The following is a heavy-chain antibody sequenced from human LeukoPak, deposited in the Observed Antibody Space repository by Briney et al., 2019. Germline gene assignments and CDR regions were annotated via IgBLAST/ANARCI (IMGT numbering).Heavy chain of an antibody. CDR2: IYHTGTT. V-gene: IGHV4-39*01. D-gene: IGHD3-9*01. CDR3: ARLPTGYPNWFDP. Sequence: SETLSLTCSVSGGSIISTYYNWGWIRQPPGKGLEWIGAIYHTGTTYYNPSFESRVTISVDTSENQFSLKLNSVTAADTAVYYCARLPTGYPNWFDPWGQGSLVTVSS. CDR1: GGSIISTYYN. J-gene: IGHJ5*02.